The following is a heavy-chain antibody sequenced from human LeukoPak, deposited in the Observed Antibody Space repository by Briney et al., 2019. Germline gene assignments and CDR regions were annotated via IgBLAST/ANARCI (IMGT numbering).Heavy chain of an antibody. CDR1: GFTFSSYS. Sequence: GGSLRLSCAASGFTFSSYSMNWVRQAPGKGLEWVSSISSSSSYIYYADSVKGRFTISRDNAKNSLYLQMNCLRAEDTAVYYCARERSPNFDWRNYYYMDVWGKGTTVTVSS. D-gene: IGHD3-9*01. CDR3: ARERSPNFDWRNYYYMDV. CDR2: ISSSSSYI. V-gene: IGHV3-21*01. J-gene: IGHJ6*03.